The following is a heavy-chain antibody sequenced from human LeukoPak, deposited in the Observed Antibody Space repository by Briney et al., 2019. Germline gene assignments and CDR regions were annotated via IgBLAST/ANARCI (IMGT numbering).Heavy chain of an antibody. J-gene: IGHJ3*01. CDR3: AKRSMVRGVQFDAFDL. V-gene: IGHV3-7*01. D-gene: IGHD3-10*01. Sequence: GGSLRLSCAASGFTFSRYWMSWVRQAPGKGLEWVAKIKQDGSEKYYVDSVKGRFTISRDNSKNTLYLQMNSLRAEDTAVYYCAKRSMVRGVQFDAFDLWGQGTIVTASS. CDR1: GFTFSRYW. CDR2: IKQDGSEK.